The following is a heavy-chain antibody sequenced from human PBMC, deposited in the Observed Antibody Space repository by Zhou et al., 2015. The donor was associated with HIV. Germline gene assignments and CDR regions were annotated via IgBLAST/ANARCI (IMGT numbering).Heavy chain of an antibody. D-gene: IGHD5-12*01. V-gene: IGHV1-69*01. J-gene: IGHJ4*02. CDR3: ARVNPPHYSGYNKQFDY. Sequence: QVQLVQSGPEVKKPGSSVKVSCKASGGTFSSYAISWVRQAPGQGLEWMGGIIPIFGTANYAQKFQGRVTITADESTSTAYMELSSLRSEDTAVYYCARVNPPHYSGYNKQFDYWGQGTLVTVSS. CDR1: GGTFSSYA. CDR2: IIPIFGTA.